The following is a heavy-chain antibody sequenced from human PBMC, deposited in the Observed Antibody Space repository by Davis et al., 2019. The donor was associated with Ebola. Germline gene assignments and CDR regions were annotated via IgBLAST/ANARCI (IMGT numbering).Heavy chain of an antibody. CDR3: ARLQTTVTTGWFDP. CDR1: GYTFTSYG. Sequence: ASVKVSCKASGYTFTSYGISWVRQAPGQGLEWMGWISAYNGNTNYAQKLQGRVTMTTDTSTSTAYMELRSLRSEDTAVYYCARLQTTVTTGWFDPWGQGTLVTVSS. V-gene: IGHV1-18*01. CDR2: ISAYNGNT. J-gene: IGHJ5*02. D-gene: IGHD4-17*01.